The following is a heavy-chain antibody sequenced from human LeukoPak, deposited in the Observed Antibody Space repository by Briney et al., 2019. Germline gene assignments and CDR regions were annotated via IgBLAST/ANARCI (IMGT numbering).Heavy chain of an antibody. CDR1: GRSISSSSYY. V-gene: IGHV4-39*01. D-gene: IGHD3-9*01. Sequence: PSETLSLTCTVSGRSISSSSYYWGWIRQPPGKGLEWIGSIYYSGSTYYNPSLKSRVTISVDTSKNQFSLKLSSVTAADTAVYYCARQLKRPDILTGYYSWVYYFDYWGQGTLVTVSS. J-gene: IGHJ4*02. CDR3: ARQLKRPDILTGYYSWVYYFDY. CDR2: IYYSGST.